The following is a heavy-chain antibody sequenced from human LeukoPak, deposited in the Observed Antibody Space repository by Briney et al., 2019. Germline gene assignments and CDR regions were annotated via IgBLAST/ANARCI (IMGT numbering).Heavy chain of an antibody. D-gene: IGHD3-10*01. CDR3: ARSTLTRVRGTVDWFDP. J-gene: IGHJ5*02. CDR2: IYYSGST. V-gene: IGHV4-59*11. Sequence: PSETLSLTCTVSGGSISGHYWSWIRQPPGKGLEWIGFIYYSGSTKYNPSLKSRVTISVDTSKNQFSLKLSSVTAADTAVYFCARSTLTRVRGTVDWFDPWGQGTLVTVSS. CDR1: GGSISGHY.